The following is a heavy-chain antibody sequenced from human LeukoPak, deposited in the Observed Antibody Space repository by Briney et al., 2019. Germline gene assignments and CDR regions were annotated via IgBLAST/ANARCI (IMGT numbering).Heavy chain of an antibody. J-gene: IGHJ4*02. CDR2: IYHSGST. Sequence: QPSGTLSLACAVSGGSISSSNWWSWVRQPPGKGLEWIGEIYHSGSTNYNPSLKSRVTISVDKSKNQFSLKLSSVTAADTAEYYCARGFQGYNWNYRRFYYFDYWGQGTLVTVSS. V-gene: IGHV4-4*02. D-gene: IGHD1-7*01. CDR3: ARGFQGYNWNYRRFYYFDY. CDR1: GGSISSSNW.